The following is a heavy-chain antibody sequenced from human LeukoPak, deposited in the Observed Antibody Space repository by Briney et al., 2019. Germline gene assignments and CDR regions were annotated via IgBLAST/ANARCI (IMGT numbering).Heavy chain of an antibody. CDR1: GFTFSSYA. CDR2: ISGSGGST. J-gene: IGHJ4*02. CDR3: AKDAPDCSSTSCYADY. D-gene: IGHD2-2*01. V-gene: IGHV3-23*01. Sequence: GGSLRLSCAASGFTFSSYAMSWVRQAPGKGLEWVSAISGSGGSTYYADSVKGRFTISGDNSKNTLYLQMNSLRAEDTAVYYCAKDAPDCSSTSCYADYWGQGTLVTVSS.